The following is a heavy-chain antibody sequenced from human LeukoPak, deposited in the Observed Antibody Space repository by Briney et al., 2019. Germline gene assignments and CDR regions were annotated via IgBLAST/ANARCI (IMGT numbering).Heavy chain of an antibody. V-gene: IGHV3-23*01. CDR3: AKDQGYYYDSSGSLFDY. Sequence: GGSLRLSCAASGFTFSSYAMSWVRQAPGKGLEWVSAISGSGGSTYYADSVKGRFTISRDNSKNTLYLQMNSLRAEDTAVYYCAKDQGYYYDSSGSLFDYWGQGTLVTVSS. J-gene: IGHJ4*02. D-gene: IGHD3-22*01. CDR2: ISGSGGST. CDR1: GFTFSSYA.